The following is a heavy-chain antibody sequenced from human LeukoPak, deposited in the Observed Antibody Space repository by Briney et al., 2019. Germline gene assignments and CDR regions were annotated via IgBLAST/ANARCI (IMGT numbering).Heavy chain of an antibody. V-gene: IGHV1-8*01. Sequence: ASVKVSCKASGYTFTTSDINWVRQATGQGLEWMGWVNPNSGNTGYAQKFQGRVTMTRNTSISTAYMELSSLRSGDTAVYYCARGRGGGDYEAVDAFDIWGQGTMVTVSS. CDR2: VNPNSGNT. D-gene: IGHD4-17*01. CDR3: ARGRGGGDYEAVDAFDI. CDR1: GYTFTTSD. J-gene: IGHJ3*02.